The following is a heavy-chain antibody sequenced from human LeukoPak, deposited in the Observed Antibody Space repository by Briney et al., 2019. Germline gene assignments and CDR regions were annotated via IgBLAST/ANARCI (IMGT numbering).Heavy chain of an antibody. CDR1: GGSISSSNW. Sequence: SETLSLTCAVSGGSISSSNWWSWVRQPPGKGLEWIGEIYHSGSTNYNPSLKSRVTISVDKSKNQFSLKLSSVTAADTAVYYCARVPMTTVTPRGYFDYWGQGTLVTVSS. V-gene: IGHV4-4*02. CDR3: ARVPMTTVTPRGYFDY. CDR2: IYHSGST. J-gene: IGHJ4*02. D-gene: IGHD4-17*01.